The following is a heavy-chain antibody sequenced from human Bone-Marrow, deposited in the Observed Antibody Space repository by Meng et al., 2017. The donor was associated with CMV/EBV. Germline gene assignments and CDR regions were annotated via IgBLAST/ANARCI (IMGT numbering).Heavy chain of an antibody. V-gene: IGHV1-2*02. J-gene: IGHJ6*02. CDR3: ARDFPLSNVPAATLYYYGLAV. Sequence: ASVKVSCKASGYTFTGYYINWVRQAPGQGLEWMGWINPNSGGTEYAQRFQGRVTMTRDTSISTAYMELSSLRSDDTATYYCARDFPLSNVPAATLYYYGLAVWGQGPTVTGSS. CDR2: INPNSGGT. D-gene: IGHD2-2*01. CDR1: GYTFTGYY.